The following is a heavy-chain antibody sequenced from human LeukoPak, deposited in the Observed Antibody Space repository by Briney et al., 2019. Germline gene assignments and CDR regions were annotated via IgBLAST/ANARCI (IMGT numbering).Heavy chain of an antibody. V-gene: IGHV4-59*08. J-gene: IGHJ5*02. CDR1: GGSISRYY. Sequence: SETLSLTCTVSGGSISRYYWSWIRQPPGKGLEWIGYIYYSGSTNYNPSLKSRVTISVDTSKNQFSLKLSSVTAADTAVYYCARGRPDGSGSYYKFDPWGQGTLVTVSS. CDR3: ARGRPDGSGSYYKFDP. D-gene: IGHD3-10*01. CDR2: IYYSGST.